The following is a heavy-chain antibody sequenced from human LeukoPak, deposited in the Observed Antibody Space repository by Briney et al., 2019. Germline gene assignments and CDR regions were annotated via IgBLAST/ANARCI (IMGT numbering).Heavy chain of an antibody. CDR3: ARDRSFGYYYDSSGYYPLDY. CDR2: ISSSGSTI. D-gene: IGHD3-22*01. CDR1: GFTFSDYY. J-gene: IGHJ4*02. Sequence: GSLRLSCAASGFTFSDYYMSWIRQAPGKGLEWVSYISSSGSTIYYADSVKGRFTISRDNAKNSLYLQMNSLRAEDTAVYYCARDRSFGYYYDSSGYYPLDYWGQGTLVTVSS. V-gene: IGHV3-11*01.